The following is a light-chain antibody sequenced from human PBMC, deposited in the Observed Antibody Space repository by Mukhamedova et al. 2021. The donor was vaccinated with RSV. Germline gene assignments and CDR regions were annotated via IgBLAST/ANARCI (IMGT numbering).Light chain of an antibody. CDR3: QQSYSSPYT. Sequence: WYQRRVHGKAPQVVIYSVSTLEDGAPSRFSGSGSGTDFTLTISSMEPEDFATYYCQQSYSSPYTFGQGTKLEVK. J-gene: IGKJ2*01. CDR2: SVS. V-gene: IGKV1-39*01.